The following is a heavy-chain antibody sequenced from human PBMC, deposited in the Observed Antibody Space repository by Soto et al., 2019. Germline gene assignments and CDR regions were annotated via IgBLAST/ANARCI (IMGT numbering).Heavy chain of an antibody. CDR2: IYYSGYT. J-gene: IGHJ4*02. Sequence: AETLSLTCTVSGGSISSSSYYWGWIRQPPGKGLEWIGSIYYSGYTYYNPSLKSRVTISVDTSKNQFSLKLSSVTAADTAVYYCARFWPPPYSDALTDYTDAFDYWGQGTLVTVSS. CDR3: ARFWPPPYSDALTDYTDAFDY. CDR1: GGSISSSSYY. V-gene: IGHV4-39*01. D-gene: IGHD3-9*01.